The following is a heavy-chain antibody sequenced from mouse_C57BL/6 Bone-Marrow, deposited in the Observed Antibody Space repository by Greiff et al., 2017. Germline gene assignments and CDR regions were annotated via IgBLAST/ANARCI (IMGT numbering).Heavy chain of an antibody. CDR1: YTFSSRVH. Sequence: QVQLQQSGPELARPWASVKISCQAFYTFSSRVHFAIRDTNYWMQWVKQRPGQGLAWIGAISPGNGDTSYNQKFKGKATLTADKSSSTAYMQLSRLTSEDYAVYYCAWRWLLRDYAMDYWGQGTSVTVSS. D-gene: IGHD2-3*01. J-gene: IGHJ4*01. CDR3: SEDYAVYYCAWRWLLRDYAMDY. V-gene: IGHV1-87*01. CDR2: GQGLAWIG.